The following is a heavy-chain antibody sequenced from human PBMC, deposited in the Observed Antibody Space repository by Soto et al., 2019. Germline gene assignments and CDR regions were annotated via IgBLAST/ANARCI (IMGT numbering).Heavy chain of an antibody. V-gene: IGHV1-69*01. J-gene: IGHJ6*02. Sequence: QVQLVQPGAEVKKPGTSVKVSCQASGGTFNNFAFTWVRQAPGQALESLGGIMPVFHTTNIAQTFQDRITVTADDLTTTVYMEMTSLRYDDTAVYYCSTATISPVSATLYHYGMDVWGQGTTVTVSS. D-gene: IGHD6-25*01. CDR2: IMPVFHTT. CDR1: GGTFNNFA. CDR3: STATISPVSATLYHYGMDV.